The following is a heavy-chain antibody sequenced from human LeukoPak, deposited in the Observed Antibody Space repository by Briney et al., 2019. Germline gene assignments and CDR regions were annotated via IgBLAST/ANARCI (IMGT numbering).Heavy chain of an antibody. CDR3: ARDGEGSSDY. D-gene: IGHD6-13*01. Sequence: GGSLRLSCAASGFTFSSYSMNWVRQAPGKGLEWVSSISSSSSYIHYADSVKGRFTISRDNAKNSLYLQMNSLRAEDTAVYYCARDGEGSSDYWGQGTLVTVSS. J-gene: IGHJ4*02. CDR1: GFTFSSYS. V-gene: IGHV3-21*01. CDR2: ISSSSSYI.